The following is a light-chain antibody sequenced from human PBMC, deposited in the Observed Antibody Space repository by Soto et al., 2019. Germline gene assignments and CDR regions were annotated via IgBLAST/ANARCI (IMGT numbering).Light chain of an antibody. CDR1: QTVNNNY. J-gene: IGKJ1*01. Sequence: EIVFTQPPGPLSVSPGDRVTLSCRASQTVNNNYLAWYQQKPGQAPRLLIYGASTPATGTPARFSGSGSGTHFTLTVSRLEPEDFAVYYCQQYGGSAPWTFGPGTKVDIK. V-gene: IGKV3-20*01. CDR3: QQYGGSAPWT. CDR2: GAS.